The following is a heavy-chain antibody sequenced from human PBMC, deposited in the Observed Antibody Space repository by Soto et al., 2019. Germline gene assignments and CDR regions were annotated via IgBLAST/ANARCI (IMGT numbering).Heavy chain of an antibody. CDR3: ARDRPAFKSFGSGMDV. CDR1: GGAINNRDYY. Sequence: QVQLQESGPGLVKPSQTLSLTCSVSGGAINNRDYYWSWIRQHPGKGLEWIGNIFYSGSTDYNPSLKGRLTISIDTSKNEFSLKLTSMTAADTAVYYCARDRPAFKSFGSGMDVWGQGTTVTVSS. CDR2: IFYSGST. V-gene: IGHV4-31*03. D-gene: IGHD3-16*01. J-gene: IGHJ6*02.